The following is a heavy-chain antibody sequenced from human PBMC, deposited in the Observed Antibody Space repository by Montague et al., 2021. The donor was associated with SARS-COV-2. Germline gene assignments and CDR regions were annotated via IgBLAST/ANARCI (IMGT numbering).Heavy chain of an antibody. CDR1: GDSVSSGRYF. V-gene: IGHV4-61*01. CDR3: ARVGNYLGFY. Sequence: SETLSLTRTVSGDSVSSGRYFWTWVRQAPGKGLEWIGYIFYFGDVSYNPSLRSRVTISVDTSNNQFSLRLSSVTAADTAKYYCARVGNYLGFYWGQGTLVTVSS. J-gene: IGHJ4*02. D-gene: IGHD3-10*01. CDR2: IFYFGDV.